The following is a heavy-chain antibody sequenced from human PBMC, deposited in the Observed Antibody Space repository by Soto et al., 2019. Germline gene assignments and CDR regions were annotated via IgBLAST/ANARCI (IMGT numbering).Heavy chain of an antibody. CDR3: ARDSYSSGWNDFDY. V-gene: IGHV3-30-3*01. J-gene: IGHJ4*02. CDR2: ISYDGSNK. Sequence: GGSLRLSCAASGFTFSSYAMHWVRQAPGKGLEWVAVISYDGSNKYYADSVKGRFTISRDNSKNTLYLQMNSLRAEDTAVYYCARDSYSSGWNDFDYWGQGTLVTVSS. D-gene: IGHD6-19*01. CDR1: GFTFSSYA.